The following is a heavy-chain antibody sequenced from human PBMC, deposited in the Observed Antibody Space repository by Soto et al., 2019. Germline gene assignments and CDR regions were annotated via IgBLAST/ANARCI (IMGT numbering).Heavy chain of an antibody. CDR2: INHSGST. J-gene: IGHJ4*02. D-gene: IGHD3-22*01. CDR1: GGSFSGYY. Sequence: PSETLSLTCAVYGGSFSGYYWSWIRQPPGKGLEWIGEINHSGSTNYNPSLKSRVTISVDTSKNQFSLKLSSVTAADTAVYYCARGRHYYDSSGYPYWGQGTLVTVS. V-gene: IGHV4-34*01. CDR3: ARGRHYYDSSGYPY.